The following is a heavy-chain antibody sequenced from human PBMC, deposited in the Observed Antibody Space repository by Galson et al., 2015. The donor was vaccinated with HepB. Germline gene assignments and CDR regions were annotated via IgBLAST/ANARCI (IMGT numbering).Heavy chain of an antibody. Sequence: SVKVSCKASGGTFSSYAISWVRQAPGQGLEWMGGIIPIFGTANYAQKFQGRVTITADESTSTAYMELSSLRSEDTAVYYCARDTAKPYNWNRIWGQGTMVTVSS. CDR2: IIPIFGTA. CDR3: ARDTAKPYNWNRI. D-gene: IGHD1-20*01. V-gene: IGHV1-69*13. J-gene: IGHJ3*02. CDR1: GGTFSSYA.